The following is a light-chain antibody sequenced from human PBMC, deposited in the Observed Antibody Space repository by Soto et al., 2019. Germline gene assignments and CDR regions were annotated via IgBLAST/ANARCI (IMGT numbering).Light chain of an antibody. CDR2: GAS. CDR1: QTVSRS. CDR3: QQYIDWPPYT. V-gene: IGKV3-15*01. J-gene: IGKJ2*01. Sequence: EVVRTQSPATLSVSPGERATLSCRASQTVSRSLAWYQQKPGQAPRLLIYGASTRATGIPGRFSGSGSGTDFTLTISSLQSEDFAVYYCQQYIDWPPYTFGQGTKVEIK.